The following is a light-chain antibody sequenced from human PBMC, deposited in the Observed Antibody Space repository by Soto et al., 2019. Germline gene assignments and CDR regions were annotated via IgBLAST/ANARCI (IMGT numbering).Light chain of an antibody. CDR1: QSVSSSY. CDR3: QQYLTPRRS. Sequence: ETVLTQSPGTLSLSPGERATLSCRASQSVSSSYLAWYQQKAGQAPRFLIYGTSSSATGIPDRFSGSASATEFPHTIRSLPPDDFVTYYWQQYLTPRRSFGQGTKVDIK. CDR2: GTS. J-gene: IGKJ1*01. V-gene: IGKV3-20*01.